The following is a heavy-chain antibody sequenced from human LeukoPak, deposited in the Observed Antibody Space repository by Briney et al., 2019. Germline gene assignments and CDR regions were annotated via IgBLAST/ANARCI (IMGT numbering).Heavy chain of an antibody. CDR1: GFTFSSYA. Sequence: GGSLRLSCAASGFTFSSYAMSWVRQAPGKGLEWVSAISGSGGSTYYADSVKGRFTISRDNSKNTLYLQMNSLRAEDTAVYYCARSGLGGSSSWYELPHGNWFDPWGQGTLVTVSS. CDR2: ISGSGGST. CDR3: ARSGLGGSSSWYELPHGNWFDP. V-gene: IGHV3-23*01. J-gene: IGHJ5*02. D-gene: IGHD6-13*01.